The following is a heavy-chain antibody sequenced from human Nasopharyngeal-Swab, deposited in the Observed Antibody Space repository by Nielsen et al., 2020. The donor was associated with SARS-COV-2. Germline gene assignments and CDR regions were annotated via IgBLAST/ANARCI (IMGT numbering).Heavy chain of an antibody. J-gene: IGHJ4*02. CDR3: AAGRFGSNPPFDY. V-gene: IGHV1-58*01. CDR1: GFTFTSSA. CDR2: IVVGSGNT. Sequence: SVKVSCKASGFTFTSSAVQWLRQARGQRLEWIGWIVVGSGNTNYAQKFQERVTITRDMSTSTAYMELSSLRSEDTAVYYCAAGRFGSNPPFDYWGQGTLVTVSS. D-gene: IGHD1-26*01.